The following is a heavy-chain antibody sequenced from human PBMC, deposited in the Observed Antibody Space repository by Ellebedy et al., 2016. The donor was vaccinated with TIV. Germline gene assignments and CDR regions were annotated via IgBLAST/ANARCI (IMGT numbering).Heavy chain of an antibody. CDR2: IDGAGGAR. J-gene: IGHJ5*02. D-gene: IGHD1-26*01. Sequence: PGGSLRLSCTASGFTFSDYFISWIRQAPGKGLEWVSSIDGAGGARYYADSVRGRFTISRDNTKNSLTLEMNDLRVDDTAVYYCAKDRIGNYYFDLWGQGTLVSVSS. V-gene: IGHV3-11*04. CDR3: AKDRIGNYYFDL. CDR1: GFTFSDYF.